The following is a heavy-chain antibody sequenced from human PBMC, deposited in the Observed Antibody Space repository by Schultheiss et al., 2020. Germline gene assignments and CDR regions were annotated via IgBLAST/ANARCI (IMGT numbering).Heavy chain of an antibody. J-gene: IGHJ6*02. V-gene: IGHV4-31*03. CDR3: ARERVYSSSWRYGMDV. D-gene: IGHD6-13*01. CDR1: GGSVSSGSYY. Sequence: SQTLSLTCTVSGGSVSSGSYYWSWIRQPPGKGLEWIGYIYYSGSTYYNPSLKSRVTISVDTSKNQFSLKLSSVTAADTAVYYCARERVYSSSWRYGMDVWGQGTTVTVSS. CDR2: IYYSGST.